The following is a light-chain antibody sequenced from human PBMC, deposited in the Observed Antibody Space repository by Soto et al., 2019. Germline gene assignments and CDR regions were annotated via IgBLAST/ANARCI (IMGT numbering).Light chain of an antibody. CDR3: QKYSSVPV. J-gene: IGKJ3*01. CDR1: QGIRNF. V-gene: IGKV1-27*01. CDR2: AAS. Sequence: DIQMTQSPTSLSASVGDRVTITCRASQGIRNFVAWYQQKPGKAPKLLIYAASTLQPGVPSRFSGSGSGTDFTLSINSPQPEDVATYYCQKYSSVPVFGPGTKVEI.